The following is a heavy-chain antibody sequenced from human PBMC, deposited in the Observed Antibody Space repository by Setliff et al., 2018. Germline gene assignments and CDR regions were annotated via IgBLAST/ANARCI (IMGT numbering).Heavy chain of an antibody. V-gene: IGHV3-15*01. J-gene: IGHJ5*01. CDR2: IKSSREGATS. Sequence: GGSLRLSCSVSGITFINAWMTWVRQAPGKGPEWVGRIKSSREGATSDYGAPAKGRFTISRDDSKQMIFLQMHNLKTEDTGFYYCARGPRDSRNYLTWLGSWGQGTLVTVSS. CDR3: ARGPRDSRNYLTWLGS. CDR1: GITFINAW. D-gene: IGHD3-22*01.